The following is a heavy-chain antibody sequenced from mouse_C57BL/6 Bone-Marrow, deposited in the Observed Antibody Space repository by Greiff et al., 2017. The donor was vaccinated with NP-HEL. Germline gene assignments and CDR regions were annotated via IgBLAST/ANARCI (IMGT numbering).Heavy chain of an antibody. J-gene: IGHJ1*03. Sequence: VQLQQSGPELVKPGASVKISCKASGYSFTGYYMNWVKQSPEKSLEWIGEINPSTGGTTYNQKFKAKATLTVDKSSSTAYMQLKSLTSEDSAVYYCARWGWLLRWYFDVWGTGTTVTVSS. CDR1: GYSFTGYY. D-gene: IGHD2-3*01. CDR2: INPSTGGT. CDR3: ARWGWLLRWYFDV. V-gene: IGHV1-42*01.